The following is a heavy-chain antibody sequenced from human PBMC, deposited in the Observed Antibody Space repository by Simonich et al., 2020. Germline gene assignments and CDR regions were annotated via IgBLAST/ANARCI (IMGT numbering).Heavy chain of an antibody. CDR2: FYYSGST. J-gene: IGHJ3*02. V-gene: IGHV4-39*01. Sequence: QLQLQESGPGLVKPSETLSLTCTVSGGSISSGSYYWGWIRQPPGKGLEWIGSFYYSGSTYYNPPLKSRVTISVDTSKNQFSLKLSSVTAADTAVYYCARHAGFAFDIWGQGTMVTVSS. CDR3: ARHAGFAFDI. CDR1: GGSISSGSYY. D-gene: IGHD6-13*01.